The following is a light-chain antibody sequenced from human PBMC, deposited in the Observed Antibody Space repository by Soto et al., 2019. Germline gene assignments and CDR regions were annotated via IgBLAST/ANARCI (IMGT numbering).Light chain of an antibody. CDR1: HDVRSW. J-gene: IGKJ1*01. CDR3: QQANGDPWT. CDR2: GAS. Sequence: DIQMTQSPSSVSASVGDRVTISCRASHDVRSWLAWYQQKPGKAPNLLIYGASTLQSGVPSRFSGSGSVTDFTLTISSLQPEDCATYYCQQANGDPWTFGQGTKVEIK. V-gene: IGKV1-12*02.